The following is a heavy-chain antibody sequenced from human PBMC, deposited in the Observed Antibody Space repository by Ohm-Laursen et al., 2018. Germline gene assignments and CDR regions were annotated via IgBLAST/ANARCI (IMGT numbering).Heavy chain of an antibody. Sequence: TLSLTCTVSGGSISTSSYYWGWIRQPPGKRLEWIGSIYYSGSTSYNPSLKSRVTISLDTSKNQFSLKLSSVTAADTAVYYCARRPNPYYYGSGNLGGFDPWGQGTLVTVSS. CDR1: GGSISTSSYY. CDR2: IYYSGST. J-gene: IGHJ5*02. CDR3: ARRPNPYYYGSGNLGGFDP. D-gene: IGHD3-10*01. V-gene: IGHV4-39*01.